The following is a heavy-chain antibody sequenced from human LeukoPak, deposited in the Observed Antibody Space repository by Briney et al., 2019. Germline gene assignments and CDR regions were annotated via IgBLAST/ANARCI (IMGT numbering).Heavy chain of an antibody. V-gene: IGHV3-30-3*01. J-gene: IGHJ4*02. CDR2: ISYDGSNK. CDR1: GFTLSSYA. Sequence: GGSLRLSCAASGFTLSSYAMHWVRQAPGKGLEWVAVISYDGSNKYYADSVKGRFTISRDNSKNTLYLQMNSLRAEDTAVYYCASRIAVAGWGQGTLVTVSS. D-gene: IGHD6-19*01. CDR3: ASRIAVAG.